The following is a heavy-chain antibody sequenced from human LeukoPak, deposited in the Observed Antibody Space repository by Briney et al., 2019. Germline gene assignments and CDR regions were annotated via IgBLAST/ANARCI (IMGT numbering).Heavy chain of an antibody. D-gene: IGHD3-22*01. V-gene: IGHV1-2*02. Sequence: ASVKVSCKASGYTFTGYYMHWVRQAPGQGLEWMGWINPNSGGTNYAQKFQGRVTMTRDTSTSTVYMELSSLRSEDTAVYYCAREHYDSSDNWFDPWGQGTLVTVSS. CDR2: INPNSGGT. CDR1: GYTFTGYY. J-gene: IGHJ5*02. CDR3: AREHYDSSDNWFDP.